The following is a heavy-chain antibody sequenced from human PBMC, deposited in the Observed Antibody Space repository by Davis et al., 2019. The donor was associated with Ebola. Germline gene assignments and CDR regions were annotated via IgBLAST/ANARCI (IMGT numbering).Heavy chain of an antibody. CDR2: ISGYNGNT. D-gene: IGHD2-15*01. CDR3: ARGGYCSGGSCSSNYHYYYGMNV. J-gene: IGHJ6*02. V-gene: IGHV1-18*01. CDR1: GGTFSSYA. Sequence: ASVKVSCKASGGTFSSYAISWVRQAPGQGLEWMGWISGYNGNTNYAQKLQGRVTITADKSTSTAYMELSSLRSEDTAVYYCARGGYCSGGSCSSNYHYYYGMNVWGQGTTVTVSS.